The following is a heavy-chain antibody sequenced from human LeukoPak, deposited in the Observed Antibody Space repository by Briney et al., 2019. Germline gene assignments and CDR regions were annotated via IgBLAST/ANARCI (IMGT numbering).Heavy chain of an antibody. Sequence: GGSLRLSCAAPGFTVSSNYMSWVRQAPGKGLEWVSVIYSGGSTSNPDSVKGRFTISRDNSKNTFSLQINSLRAEDTAVYYCARDWYPGGKTDYWGQGTLVTVSS. CDR3: ARDWYPGGKTDY. D-gene: IGHD1-26*01. CDR2: IYSGGST. V-gene: IGHV3-53*01. CDR1: GFTVSSNY. J-gene: IGHJ4*02.